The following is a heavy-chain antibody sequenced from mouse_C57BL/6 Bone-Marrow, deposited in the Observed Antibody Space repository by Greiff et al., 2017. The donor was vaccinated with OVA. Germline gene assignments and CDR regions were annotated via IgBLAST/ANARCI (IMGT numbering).Heavy chain of an antibody. D-gene: IGHD2-14*01. Sequence: EVMLVEPGAGLVKPGGSLKLSCAASGFTFSSYAMSWVRQTPEKRLEWVAYISSGGDYIYYADTVKGRFTLSRDNARNTLYLQKSSLKSEDTAVYYGTRGGYRGYAMDYGGQGTSVTVSS. CDR2: ISSGGDYI. CDR3: TRGGYRGYAMDY. V-gene: IGHV5-9-1*02. CDR1: GFTFSSYA. J-gene: IGHJ4*01.